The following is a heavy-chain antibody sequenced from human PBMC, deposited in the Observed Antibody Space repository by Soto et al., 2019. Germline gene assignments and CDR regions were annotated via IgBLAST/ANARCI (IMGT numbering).Heavy chain of an antibody. D-gene: IGHD2-2*01. CDR2: ISAYNGNT. Sequence: APVKVSCKASGYTFTSYGSSWVRQAPGQGLEWMGWISAYNGNTNYAQKLQGRVTMTTDTSTSTAYMELRSLRSDDTAVYYCARDSVPAAPLPFDPWGQGTLVTVSS. J-gene: IGHJ5*02. CDR3: ARDSVPAAPLPFDP. CDR1: GYTFTSYG. V-gene: IGHV1-18*01.